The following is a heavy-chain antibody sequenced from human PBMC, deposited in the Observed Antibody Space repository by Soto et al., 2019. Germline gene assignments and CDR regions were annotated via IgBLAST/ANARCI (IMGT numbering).Heavy chain of an antibody. V-gene: IGHV3-23*04. Sequence: DVQLVESGGGFVQPGGSLRVSCAASGFTFSSYAMGWVRQAPGKGLEWVSSVSGRGANTYYADSVKGRFTISRDNSKNTLYLQMNNLRGEDTADYYCAKDRGGFANGWEYFDFWGQGTLVIVSS. CDR2: VSGRGANT. CDR1: GFTFSSYA. J-gene: IGHJ4*02. D-gene: IGHD6-19*01. CDR3: AKDRGGFANGWEYFDF.